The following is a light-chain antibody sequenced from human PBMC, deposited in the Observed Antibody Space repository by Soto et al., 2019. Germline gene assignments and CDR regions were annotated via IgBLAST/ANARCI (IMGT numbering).Light chain of an antibody. Sequence: EIVVTQSPVTLSVSPGETATLSCRASQNVFNYLAWYQVKSGQAPRLLIYAAFTRATGIPIRFSGSGSGSDFSLTIHSLQSEDFALYYCQQYNKWLTFGGGTKVEIK. CDR3: QQYNKWLT. CDR2: AAF. J-gene: IGKJ4*01. V-gene: IGKV3-15*01. CDR1: QNVFNY.